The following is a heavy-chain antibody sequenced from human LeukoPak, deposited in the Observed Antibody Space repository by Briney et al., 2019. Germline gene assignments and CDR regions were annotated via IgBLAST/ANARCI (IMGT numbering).Heavy chain of an antibody. V-gene: IGHV4-39*01. CDR1: GGSISSSSYY. J-gene: IGHJ5*02. CDR2: IYYSART. CDR3: ARLGAVDIVTTGWFYP. D-gene: IGHD5-12*01. Sequence: SETLSLTCTVSGGSISSSSYYWGWIRQPPGKGLEWIGCIYYSARTFYNPSLKSRVTISVDTSKNQFSLKLSSVTAADTAIYYCARLGAVDIVTTGWFYPWGQGTLVTVSS.